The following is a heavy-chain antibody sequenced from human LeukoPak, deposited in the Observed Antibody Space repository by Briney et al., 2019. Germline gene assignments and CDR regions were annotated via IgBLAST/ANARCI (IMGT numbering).Heavy chain of an antibody. CDR2: IIPIFGTA. J-gene: IGHJ4*02. CDR3: ASTGYDYDSSGYYNY. CDR1: GGTFSSYA. D-gene: IGHD3-22*01. V-gene: IGHV1-69*01. Sequence: SVKVSCKASGGTFSSYAISLVRQAPGQGLEWMGGIIPIFGTANYAQKFQGRVTITADESTSTAYMELSSLRSEDTAVYYCASTGYDYDSSGYYNYWGQGTLVTVSS.